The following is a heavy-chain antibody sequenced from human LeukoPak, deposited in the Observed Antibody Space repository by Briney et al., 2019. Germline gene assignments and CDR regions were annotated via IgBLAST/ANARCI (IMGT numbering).Heavy chain of an antibody. J-gene: IGHJ6*02. CDR3: ARLMPLVRGGLKRPPRSCGMDV. D-gene: IGHD3-10*01. CDR2: IYPGDSDT. V-gene: IGHV5-51*01. Sequence: GESLKISCKGSGYSFNAYYIAWVRQMPGKDLEWMGAIYPGDSDTTYSPSLQGQVTISADKSATTAYLQWNSLKASDTAIYYCARLMPLVRGGLKRPPRSCGMDVWGQGTTVTVS. CDR1: GYSFNAYY.